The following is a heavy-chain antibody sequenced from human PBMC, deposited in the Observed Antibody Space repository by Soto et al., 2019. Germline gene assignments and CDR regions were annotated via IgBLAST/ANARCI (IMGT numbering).Heavy chain of an antibody. CDR2: ISYDGSNK. J-gene: IGHJ4*02. Sequence: TGGSHRLSSTASGFPFISYGMHWVRQATGKGLEWVAVISYDGSNKYYADSVKGRFTISRDNSKNTLYLQMNSLRAEDTAVYYCAKDQGYSGYDCPDYWGQGTLVTVSS. D-gene: IGHD5-12*01. CDR1: GFPFISYG. CDR3: AKDQGYSGYDCPDY. V-gene: IGHV3-30*18.